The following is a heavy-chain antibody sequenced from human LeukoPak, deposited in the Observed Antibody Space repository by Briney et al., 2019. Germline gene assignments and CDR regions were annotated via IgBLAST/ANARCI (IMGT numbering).Heavy chain of an antibody. CDR3: ARDLVGADDY. CDR2: ISSSSSTI. D-gene: IGHD1-26*01. Sequence: GGSLRLSRAASGFTFSSYSMNWVRQAPGKGLEWVSYISSSSSTIYYADSVKGRFTISRDNAKNSLYLQMNSLRAEDTAVYYCARDLVGADDYWGQGTLVTVSS. V-gene: IGHV3-48*01. J-gene: IGHJ4*02. CDR1: GFTFSSYS.